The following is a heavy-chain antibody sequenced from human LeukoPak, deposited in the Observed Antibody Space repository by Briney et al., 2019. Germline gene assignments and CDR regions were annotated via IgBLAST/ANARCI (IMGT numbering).Heavy chain of an antibody. CDR2: ISRNSNYI. CDR3: AKEVAAAVNY. J-gene: IGHJ4*02. CDR1: GFTFSSYS. Sequence: GGSLRLSCAASGFTFSSYSMNWVRQAPGKGLEWVSSISRNSNYIYYADSVKGRFTIPRDNAKNSLYLQMSSLRAEDTAVYYCAKEVAAAVNYWGRGTQVTVSS. V-gene: IGHV3-21*01. D-gene: IGHD6-13*01.